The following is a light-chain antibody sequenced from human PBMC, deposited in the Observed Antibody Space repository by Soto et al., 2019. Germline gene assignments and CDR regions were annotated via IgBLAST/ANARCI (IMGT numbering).Light chain of an antibody. CDR3: QQYNNWPFVT. J-gene: IGKJ1*01. CDR2: GAS. Sequence: EIVMTQSPATLSVSPGERATLSCRASQSVSSNLAWYQQKPGQAPRLLIYGASTRATGIPARFSGSGSGTEFTLTISSLQSEDFAVYYCQQYNNWPFVTFGQGTKVDI. CDR1: QSVSSN. V-gene: IGKV3-15*01.